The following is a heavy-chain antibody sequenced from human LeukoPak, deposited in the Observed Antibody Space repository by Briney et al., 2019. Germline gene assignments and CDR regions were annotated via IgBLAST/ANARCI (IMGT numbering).Heavy chain of an antibody. CDR1: GYSFTGYY. CDR2: INPNGGGT. CDR3: ARVVPAAQMGLDY. V-gene: IGHV1-2*02. D-gene: IGHD2-2*01. J-gene: IGHJ4*02. Sequence: ASVKVSCKTSGYSFTGYYIRWVRQAPGQGFEWLGWINPNGGGTFYAQKFQDSVTMTRDTSINTAYMELSTLRLDDTAVYYCARVVPAAQMGLDYWGQGTLVTVSS.